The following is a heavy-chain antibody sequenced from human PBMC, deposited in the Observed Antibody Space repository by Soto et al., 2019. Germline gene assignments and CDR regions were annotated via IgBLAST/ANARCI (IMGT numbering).Heavy chain of an antibody. D-gene: IGHD3-10*01. CDR2: ISWNSGSI. Sequence: EVQLVESGGGLVQPGRSLRLSCAASGFTFDDYAMHWVRQAPGKGLEWVSGISWNSGSIGYADSVRGRFTISRDYAKKTLYLQMKSLTACERKYYYCAKGKRSLSSSVAIHIWG. CDR1: GFTFDDYA. CDR3: AKGKRSLSSSVAIHI. V-gene: IGHV3-9*01. J-gene: IGHJ3*02.